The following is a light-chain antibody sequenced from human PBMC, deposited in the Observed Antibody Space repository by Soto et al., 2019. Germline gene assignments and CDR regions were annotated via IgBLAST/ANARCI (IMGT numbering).Light chain of an antibody. CDR3: QQYNSYRT. CDR1: QSISSW. J-gene: IGKJ1*01. V-gene: IGKV1-5*03. CDR2: KAS. Sequence: DIQMTQSPSTLSSSVGDRVTITCRASQSISSWVGWYQQKPGKAPKLLIYKASSLESGVPTMFGGSGSGTEFTLTISSLQPDDFATYYRQQYNSYRTFGQGTKVDIK.